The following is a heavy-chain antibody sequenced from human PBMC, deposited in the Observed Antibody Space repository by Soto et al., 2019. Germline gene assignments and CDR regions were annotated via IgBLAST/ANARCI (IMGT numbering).Heavy chain of an antibody. V-gene: IGHV1-18*01. CDR3: ARDPPPPDY. J-gene: IGHJ4*02. Sequence: QVQLVQSGAEVKKPGPSVKVSCKASGYTFASYAITWMRQAPGQGLEWMGWISAYNGNTNHAQKLQCRVTMTAYTSTSTAHMELRSLRSDDTAVYYCARDPPPPDYWGQGTLVTASS. CDR1: GYTFASYA. CDR2: ISAYNGNT.